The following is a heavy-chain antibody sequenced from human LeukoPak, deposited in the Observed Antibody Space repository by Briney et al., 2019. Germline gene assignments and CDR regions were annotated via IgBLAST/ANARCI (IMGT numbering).Heavy chain of an antibody. D-gene: IGHD1-1*01. Sequence: GGSLRLSCAASGFTFSSYGMHWVRPAPGKGLEWVAVISYDGSNKHYADSVKGRFTISRDNARNSLYLQMNSLRAEDTAVYYCARDHWNDGEDYWGQGTLVTVSS. CDR2: ISYDGSNK. CDR3: ARDHWNDGEDY. V-gene: IGHV3-30*03. CDR1: GFTFSSYG. J-gene: IGHJ4*02.